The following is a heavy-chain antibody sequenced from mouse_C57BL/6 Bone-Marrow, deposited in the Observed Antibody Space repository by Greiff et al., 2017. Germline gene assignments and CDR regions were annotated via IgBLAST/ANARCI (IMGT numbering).Heavy chain of an antibody. Sequence: DVKLQESGPGLVKPSQSLSLTCSVTGYSITSGYYWNWIRQFPGNKLEWMGYISYDGSNNYNPSLKNRISITRDTSKNQFFLKLNSVTTEDTATYYCARAHYYGSSYYDYWGQGTTLTGSS. V-gene: IGHV3-6*01. CDR2: ISYDGSN. CDR1: GYSITSGYY. J-gene: IGHJ2*01. D-gene: IGHD1-1*01. CDR3: ARAHYYGSSYYDY.